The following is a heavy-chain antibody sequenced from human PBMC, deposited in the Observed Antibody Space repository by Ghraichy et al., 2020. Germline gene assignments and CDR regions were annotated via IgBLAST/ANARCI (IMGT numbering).Heavy chain of an antibody. CDR2: ISDSGGTT. CDR3: AEGGKGSGSIPFGY. CDR1: GFVFSSCV. D-gene: IGHD3-10*01. Sequence: LSLTCAASGFVFSSCVMSWVRQAPGKGLEWVSTISDSGGTTYYADSVRGRFTVSRDNSKNTLSLQINSLRADDTALYYCAEGGKGSGSIPFGYWGRGNLVTVSS. V-gene: IGHV3-23*01. J-gene: IGHJ4*02.